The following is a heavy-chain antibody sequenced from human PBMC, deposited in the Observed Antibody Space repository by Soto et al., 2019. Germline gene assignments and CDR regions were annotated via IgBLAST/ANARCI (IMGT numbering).Heavy chain of an antibody. J-gene: IGHJ3*02. CDR2: IYHSGST. CDR3: ASLGIAAAGPDAFDI. V-gene: IGHV4-4*02. CDR1: GGSISSSNW. Sequence: QVQLQESGPGLVKPSGTLSLTCAVSGGSISSSNWWSWVRQPPGKGLGWIGEIYHSGSTNYNPSLKSRVIISVDKSKNQFSLKLSSVTAADTAVYYCASLGIAAAGPDAFDIWGQGTMVTVSS. D-gene: IGHD6-13*01.